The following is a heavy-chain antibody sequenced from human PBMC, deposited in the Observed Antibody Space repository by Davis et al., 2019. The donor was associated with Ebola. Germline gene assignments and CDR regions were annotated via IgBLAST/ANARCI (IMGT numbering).Heavy chain of an antibody. CDR3: ARASGSGWYSWYYSDY. Sequence: AASVKVSCKASGYTFTSYGISWVRQAPGQGLEWMGWISAYNGNTNYAQKFQGRITMTRDTSTSTVYMELSSLRSKDTALYYCARASGSGWYSWYYSDYWGQGTLVTVSS. D-gene: IGHD6-19*01. CDR1: GYTFTSYG. J-gene: IGHJ4*02. CDR2: ISAYNGNT. V-gene: IGHV1-18*01.